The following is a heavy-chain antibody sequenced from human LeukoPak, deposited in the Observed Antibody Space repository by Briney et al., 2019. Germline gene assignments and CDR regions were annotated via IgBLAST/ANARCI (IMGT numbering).Heavy chain of an antibody. D-gene: IGHD5-18*01. CDR1: GYTSIDYY. J-gene: IGHJ4*02. Sequence: ASVKVSCKASGYTSIDYYIHWVRQAAGQGLEWMGWNNPNSGATDYARKFQDRVTMTRDTSTNTAYMELSGLRSDDTAVYYCARVRYGYSTTWEPPRDYFNNWGQGTLVTVSS. V-gene: IGHV1-2*02. CDR3: ARVRYGYSTTWEPPRDYFNN. CDR2: NNPNSGAT.